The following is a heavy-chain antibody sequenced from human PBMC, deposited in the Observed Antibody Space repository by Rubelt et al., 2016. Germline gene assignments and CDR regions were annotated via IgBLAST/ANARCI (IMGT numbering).Heavy chain of an antibody. D-gene: IGHD6-13*01. CDR2: IYYSGST. J-gene: IGHJ6*02. CDR3: ARDYGCVGYSLFV. Sequence: QLQLQESGPGLVKPSETLSLTCTVSGDSISSSSYYWGWIRQPPGKGLEWIGSIYYSGSTYYNPSLKSRVTISVDTSKNQFSLKLSSVTAADTAVYYCARDYGCVGYSLFVWGQGTTVTVSS. V-gene: IGHV4-39*02. CDR1: GDSISSSSYY.